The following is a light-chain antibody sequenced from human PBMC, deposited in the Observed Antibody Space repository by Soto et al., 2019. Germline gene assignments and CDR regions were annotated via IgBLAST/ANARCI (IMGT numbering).Light chain of an antibody. J-gene: IGKJ4*01. V-gene: IGKV3-15*01. CDR1: QSVSSN. CDR3: QQYNYWSPLT. Sequence: ELVMTQSPATLSVSPGERATLSCRASQSVSSNLAWYQQKPGQAPRLLIFGASTRATGIPARFSGSGSGTEFTLTISSLQSEDFAVYYCQQYNYWSPLTFGGGTKVEIK. CDR2: GAS.